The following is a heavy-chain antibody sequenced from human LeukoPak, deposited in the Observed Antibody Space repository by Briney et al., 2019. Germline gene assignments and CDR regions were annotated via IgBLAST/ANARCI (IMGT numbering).Heavy chain of an antibody. D-gene: IGHD2-15*01. Sequence: GESLKISCKSSVYRFKIYWIGWVRPMPGKGLEWIGFIYPGDSDTRYSKSFQGQVTISADKSISNDYLQWSSLKASDTAMYYCARLDSLVVWNTNGWFDPWGQGTLVTVSS. CDR3: ARLDSLVVWNTNGWFDP. CDR2: IYPGDSDT. J-gene: IGHJ5*02. CDR1: VYRFKIYW. V-gene: IGHV5-51*01.